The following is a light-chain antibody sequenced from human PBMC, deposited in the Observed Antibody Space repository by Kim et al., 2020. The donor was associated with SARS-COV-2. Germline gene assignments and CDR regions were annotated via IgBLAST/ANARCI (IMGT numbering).Light chain of an antibody. CDR1: QSVSSN. J-gene: IGKJ5*01. CDR2: GAS. CDR3: QQDNNWPPIP. Sequence: EIVMTQSPATLSVSPGERATLSCRASQSVSSNLAWYQQKPGQAPRLLIYGASTRATGIPARFSGSGSGTEFTLTISSLQSEDFAVYYCQQDNNWPPIPYGQGTRLSIK. V-gene: IGKV3-15*01.